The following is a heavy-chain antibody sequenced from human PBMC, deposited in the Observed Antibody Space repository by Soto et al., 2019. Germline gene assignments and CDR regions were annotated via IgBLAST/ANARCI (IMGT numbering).Heavy chain of an antibody. CDR3: AKDQAAAGTISRYFQD. CDR2: ISGSGGTT. D-gene: IGHD6-13*01. J-gene: IGHJ1*01. V-gene: IGHV3-23*01. CDR1: EFTFSSYA. Sequence: EVQLLESGGDLVQPGGSLRLSCAASEFTFSSYAMSWVRQAPGKGLEWVSGISGSGGTTYYADSVKGRFTISIDNSKNTLYLQMNSLRAEDTAIYYCAKDQAAAGTISRYFQDWGQGNLVNVSS.